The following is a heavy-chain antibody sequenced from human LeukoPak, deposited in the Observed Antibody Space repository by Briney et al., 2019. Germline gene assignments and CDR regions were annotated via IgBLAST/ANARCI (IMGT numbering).Heavy chain of an antibody. J-gene: IGHJ4*02. CDR3: AKDSAWFGTNYFDY. D-gene: IGHD3-10*01. V-gene: IGHV3-30*02. CDR1: GFTFSSYA. Sequence: GRSLRLSCAASGFTFSSYAVHWVRQAPGKGLEWVAFIRYDGSNKYYADSVKGRFTISRDNSKNTLYLQMNSLRAEDTAVYYCAKDSAWFGTNYFDYWGQGTLVTVSS. CDR2: IRYDGSNK.